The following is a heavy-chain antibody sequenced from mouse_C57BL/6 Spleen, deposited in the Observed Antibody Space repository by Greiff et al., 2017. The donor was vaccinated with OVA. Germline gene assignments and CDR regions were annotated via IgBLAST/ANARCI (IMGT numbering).Heavy chain of an antibody. V-gene: IGHV1-52*01. CDR2: IDPSDSET. Sequence: VQLQQPGAELVRPGSSVKLSCKASGYTFTSYWMHWVKQRPIQGLEWIGNIDPSDSETHYNQKFKDKATLTVDKSSSTAYMQLSSLTSEDSAVYYCARRGSYRYFDVWGTGTTVTVSS. CDR3: ARRGSYRYFDV. CDR1: GYTFTSYW. J-gene: IGHJ1*03.